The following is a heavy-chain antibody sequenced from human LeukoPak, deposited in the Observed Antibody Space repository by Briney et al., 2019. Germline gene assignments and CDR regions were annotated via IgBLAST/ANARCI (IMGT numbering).Heavy chain of an antibody. Sequence: GGSLRLSCAASGFTFSRHWMSWVRQAPGKGLEWVANIKEDGREKKYVDSVKDRFTISRDNTKNSVYLQISGLRVDDTAIYYCARDKEGGSNDHWGQGTLVTVSS. V-gene: IGHV3-7*01. J-gene: IGHJ4*02. D-gene: IGHD2-15*01. CDR3: ARDKEGGSNDH. CDR2: IKEDGREK. CDR1: GFTFSRHW.